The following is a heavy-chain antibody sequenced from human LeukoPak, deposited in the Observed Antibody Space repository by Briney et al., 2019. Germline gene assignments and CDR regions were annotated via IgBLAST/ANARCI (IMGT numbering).Heavy chain of an antibody. Sequence: GGSLRLSCAASGFTLSSNYMNWVRQAPGKGLEWVSVSGGSTYYADSVKGRFTISRDNSKNTLYLQMNSLRAEDTAVYYCARDWGCTDTRCYLGMDVWGQGTTVTVSS. CDR3: ARDWGCTDTRCYLGMDV. D-gene: IGHD2-2*01. CDR2: SGGST. J-gene: IGHJ6*02. CDR1: GFTLSSNY. V-gene: IGHV3-66*01.